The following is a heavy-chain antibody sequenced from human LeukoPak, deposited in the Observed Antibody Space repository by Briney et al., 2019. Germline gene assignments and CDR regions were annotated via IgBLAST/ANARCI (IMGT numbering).Heavy chain of an antibody. CDR2: IYHSGST. CDR1: GGSISSGAY. J-gene: IGHJ3*01. D-gene: IGHD3-22*01. CDR3: AKSWYYLDSSGLPKSDAFDR. V-gene: IGHV4-38-2*01. Sequence: SETLSLTCAVSGGSISSGAYWGWVRQPPGKGLEWIGTIYHSGSTYYNPSLNSRVTISIDTSKNQFSLKLGSVTAADTAVYYCAKSWYYLDSSGLPKSDAFDRWGQGTLVTVSS.